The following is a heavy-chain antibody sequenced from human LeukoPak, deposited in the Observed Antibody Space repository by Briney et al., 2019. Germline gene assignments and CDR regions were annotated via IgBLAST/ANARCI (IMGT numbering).Heavy chain of an antibody. V-gene: IGHV4-61*02. Sequence: PSETLSLTCTVSGGSISSGSYYWSWIRQPAGKGLEWIGRIYTSGSTNYNPSPKGRVTISVDTSKNQFSLKLSSVTAADTAVYYCARERGYCSGGSCPGEWFDPWGQGTLVTVSS. J-gene: IGHJ5*02. CDR3: ARERGYCSGGSCPGEWFDP. D-gene: IGHD2-15*01. CDR1: GGSISSGSYY. CDR2: IYTSGST.